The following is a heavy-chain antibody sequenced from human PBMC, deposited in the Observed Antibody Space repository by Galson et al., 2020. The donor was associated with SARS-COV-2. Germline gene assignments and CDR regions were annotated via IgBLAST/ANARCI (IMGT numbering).Heavy chain of an antibody. CDR3: AKDSHPYYYDSSGYNPNYFDS. J-gene: IGHJ4*02. V-gene: IGHV3-23*01. CDR2: MNGGGGKT. CDR1: GFSFNDYA. Sequence: GESLKISCVASGFSFNDYAMTWVRQSPGKGLQWVATMNGGGGKTFYADSVRGRVTVYRDNFQSTLYLQISSLRAEDTAVYYCAKDSHPYYYDSSGYNPNYFDSWGQGTLVTVSS. D-gene: IGHD3-22*01.